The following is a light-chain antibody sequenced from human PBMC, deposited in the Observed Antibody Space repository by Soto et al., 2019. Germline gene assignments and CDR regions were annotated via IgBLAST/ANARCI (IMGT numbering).Light chain of an antibody. J-gene: IGKJ3*01. CDR1: QSIRSW. CDR3: QQYNSYSS. Sequence: DIQMTQSPSTLSASVGDRVTITCRASQSIRSWLAWYQQKPGKAPKLLIYKASSLESGVPSRFSGSGSGTEFTLTISSLQPDDFATYYCQQYNSYSSFGPGTKVDIK. V-gene: IGKV1-5*03. CDR2: KAS.